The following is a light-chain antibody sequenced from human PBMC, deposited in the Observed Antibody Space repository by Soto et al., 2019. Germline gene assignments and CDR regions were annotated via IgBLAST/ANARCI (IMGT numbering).Light chain of an antibody. Sequence: EIILTQSPASLSVSPGERATLSCRASQSVNNNLAWYQQKPGQAPRLLIYGASTRATGIPGRFRGRGSGTDFTLTISSLQSEDFAVYFCQQYNKLPPDTFGQGTKLEIK. CDR2: GAS. CDR1: QSVNNN. V-gene: IGKV3-15*01. J-gene: IGKJ2*01. CDR3: QQYNKLPPDT.